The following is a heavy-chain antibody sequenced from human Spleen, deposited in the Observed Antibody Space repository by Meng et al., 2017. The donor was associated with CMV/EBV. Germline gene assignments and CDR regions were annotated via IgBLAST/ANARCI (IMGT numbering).Heavy chain of an antibody. J-gene: IGHJ4*02. D-gene: IGHD3-10*01. CDR2: IYYTGDT. Sequence: TVSGGSSSTSSDYWGWFRQPPGKGLEWIGTIYYTGDTYYNPSLKSRLTISVDTSKNQFSLKLRSVTAADTAVYYCARQYGSGSWAFDYWGQGTLVTVSS. V-gene: IGHV4-39*01. CDR1: GGSSSTSSDY. CDR3: ARQYGSGSWAFDY.